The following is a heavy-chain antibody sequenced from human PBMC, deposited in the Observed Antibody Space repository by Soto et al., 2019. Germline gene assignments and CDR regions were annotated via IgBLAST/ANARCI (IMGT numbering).Heavy chain of an antibody. CDR3: ARDRRSGGYYYYYMDV. V-gene: IGHV1-69*04. CDR2: IIPILGIA. J-gene: IGHJ6*03. CDR1: GGTFSSYT. Sequence: VSCKASGGTFSSYTISWVRQAPGQGLEWMGRIIPILGIANYAQKFQGRVTITADKSTSTAYMELSSLRSEDTAVYYCARDRRSGGYYYYYMDVWGKGTTVTVSS.